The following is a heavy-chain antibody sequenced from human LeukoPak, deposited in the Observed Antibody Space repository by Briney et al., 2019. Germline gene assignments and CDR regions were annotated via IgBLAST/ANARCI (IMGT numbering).Heavy chain of an antibody. CDR3: AREGQPHDAFDI. D-gene: IGHD5-18*01. J-gene: IGHJ3*02. CDR2: IYSGGST. CDR1: GFTVSSNY. V-gene: IGHV3-53*01. Sequence: SGGSLTLSCAASGFTVSSNYMSWVSQAPGKGLEWVSVIYSGGSTYYADSVKGRFTISRDNSKNTLYLQMNSLRAEDTAVYYCAREGQPHDAFDIWGQGTMVTVSS.